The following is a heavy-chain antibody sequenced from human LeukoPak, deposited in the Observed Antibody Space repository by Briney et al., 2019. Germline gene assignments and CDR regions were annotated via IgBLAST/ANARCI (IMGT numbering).Heavy chain of an antibody. CDR1: GFTVNSNY. V-gene: IGHV3-53*01. CDR2: THSGGRT. Sequence: GGSLRLSCAASGFTVNSNYMTWVRQAPGKGLEWVSVTHSGGRTYYADSVKGRFTTSRDNSKNTAFLQMNSLRAEDTAVYYCARVLSGRGSLYYYYYYMDVWGKGTTVTISS. D-gene: IGHD2-15*01. CDR3: ARVLSGRGSLYYYYYYMDV. J-gene: IGHJ6*03.